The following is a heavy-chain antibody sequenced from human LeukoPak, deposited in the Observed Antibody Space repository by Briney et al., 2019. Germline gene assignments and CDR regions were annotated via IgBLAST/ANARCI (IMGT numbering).Heavy chain of an antibody. CDR1: GFTFSSYS. CDR3: ARRNDFVEPPTGFDP. Sequence: PGGSLRLSCAASGFTFSSYSMNWVRQAPGKGLEWVSSISSSSSYIYYADSVKGRFTISRDNAKNSLYLQMNSLRAEDTAVYYCARRNDFVEPPTGFDPWGQGTLVTVSS. J-gene: IGHJ5*02. V-gene: IGHV3-21*01. D-gene: IGHD3-3*01. CDR2: ISSSSSYI.